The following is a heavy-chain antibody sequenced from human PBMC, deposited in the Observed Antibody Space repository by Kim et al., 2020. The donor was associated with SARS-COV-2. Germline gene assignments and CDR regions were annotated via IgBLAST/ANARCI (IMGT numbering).Heavy chain of an antibody. V-gene: IGHV3-48*03. J-gene: IGHJ4*02. CDR1: GFTFSSYE. CDR2: ISSSGSTI. D-gene: IGHD2-2*01. CDR3: ARDGGGFVVVPAAKSPYYFDY. Sequence: GGSLRLSCAASGFTFSSYEMNWVRQAPGKGLEWVSYISSSGSTIYYADSVKGRFTISRDNAKNSLYLQMNSLRAEDTAVYYCARDGGGFVVVPAAKSPYYFDYWGQGTLVTVSS.